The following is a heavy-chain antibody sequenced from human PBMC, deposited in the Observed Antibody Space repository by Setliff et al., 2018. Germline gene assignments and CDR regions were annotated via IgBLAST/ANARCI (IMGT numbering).Heavy chain of an antibody. CDR2: IYAGEAT. J-gene: IGHJ4*02. V-gene: IGHV4-4*08. D-gene: IGHD2-2*01. Sequence: PSETLSLTCTVSGGSISVYYWTWFRQPPGKGLEWIGSIYAGEATYYNPSLESRVVISVDSSKKRFSLKVSSVTAADTAVYYCARAIVVVPPNALKVYFDHWGPGVQVTVSS. CDR3: ARAIVVVPPNALKVYFDH. CDR1: GGSISVYY.